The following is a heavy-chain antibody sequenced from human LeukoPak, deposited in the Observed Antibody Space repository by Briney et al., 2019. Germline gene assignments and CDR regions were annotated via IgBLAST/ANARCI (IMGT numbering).Heavy chain of an antibody. CDR2: ISYDGSNK. J-gene: IGHJ4*02. CDR1: GFIFSSYA. Sequence: GGSLRLSCAASGFIFSSYAMHWVRQAPGKGLEWVAVISYDGSNKYYADSVKGRFTISRDNSKNTLYLQMNSLRAEDTAVYYCARDLATVAPAWYFDYWGQGTLVTVSS. D-gene: IGHD4-11*01. V-gene: IGHV3-30-3*01. CDR3: ARDLATVAPAWYFDY.